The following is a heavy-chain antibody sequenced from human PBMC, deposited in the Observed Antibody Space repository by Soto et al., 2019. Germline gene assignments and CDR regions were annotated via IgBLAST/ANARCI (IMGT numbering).Heavy chain of an antibody. J-gene: IGHJ6*02. V-gene: IGHV4-30-2*01. CDR2: SYHSGSA. CDR1: GGSISSGGYS. D-gene: IGHD4-17*01. CDR3: ARAHYGDYGYGMDV. Sequence: PSETLCRTCAVSGGSISSGGYSGTWIRQPPGKGLEWIGYSYHSGSAYYNPSLKSRVTISVDRSKNQFSLKLSSVTAADTAVYYCARAHYGDYGYGMDVWGQGTTVTVSS.